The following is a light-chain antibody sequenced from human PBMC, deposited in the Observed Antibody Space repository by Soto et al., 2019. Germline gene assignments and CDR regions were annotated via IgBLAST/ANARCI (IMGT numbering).Light chain of an antibody. Sequence: QSALTQPACVSGSPGQAITVSCSGTSSDIGAHNFVSWYRQHPGKAPKLIIYEVINRPSGVSDRFSGSKSGNTASLTISGLQSEDEADYYCNSYTTSNTFVFGSATTVTVL. CDR3: NSYTTSNTFV. CDR2: EVI. V-gene: IGLV2-14*03. CDR1: SSDIGAHNF. J-gene: IGLJ1*01.